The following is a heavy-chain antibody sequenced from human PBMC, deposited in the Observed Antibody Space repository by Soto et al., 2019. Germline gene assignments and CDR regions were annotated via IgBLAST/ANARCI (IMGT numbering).Heavy chain of an antibody. J-gene: IGHJ5*02. CDR2: VIPIFGTA. CDR3: ARSTPAMRYCSGGSCYWWFDP. CDR1: GGTFSSYA. V-gene: IGHV1-69*13. D-gene: IGHD2-15*01. Sequence: ASVKVSCKASGGTFSSYAISWVRQAPGQGLEWMGGVIPIFGTANYAQKFQGRVTITADESTSTAYMELSSLRSEDTAVYYCARSTPAMRYCSGGSCYWWFDPWGQGTLVTVS.